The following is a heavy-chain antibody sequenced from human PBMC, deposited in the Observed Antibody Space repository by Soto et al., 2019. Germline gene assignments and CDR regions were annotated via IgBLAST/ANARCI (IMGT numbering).Heavy chain of an antibody. D-gene: IGHD2-2*01. Sequence: GGSLRLSCAASGFTFSSYWMHWVRQAPGKGLVWVSRINSDGSSTSYADSGKGRFTISRDNAKNTLYLQMNSLRAEDTAVYYCARDLIVAVPAGAGGYYYYYGMDVWGQGTTVTVSS. CDR3: ARDLIVAVPAGAGGYYYYYGMDV. V-gene: IGHV3-74*01. CDR2: INSDGSST. CDR1: GFTFSSYW. J-gene: IGHJ6*02.